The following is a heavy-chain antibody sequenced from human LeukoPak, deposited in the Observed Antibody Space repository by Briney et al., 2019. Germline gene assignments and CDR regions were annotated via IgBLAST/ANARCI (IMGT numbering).Heavy chain of an antibody. CDR2: IYSGGST. CDR1: GFTVRTNY. D-gene: IGHD3-22*01. CDR3: ARESRGKGAFDI. J-gene: IGHJ3*02. V-gene: IGHV3-53*01. Sequence: GSLRLSCAASGFTVRTNYMSWVRQAPGKGLGWVSVIYSGGSTYYADSVRGRFTISRDNSKNTLYLQMNSLRAEDTAVYDCARESRGKGAFDIWGQGTMVTVSS.